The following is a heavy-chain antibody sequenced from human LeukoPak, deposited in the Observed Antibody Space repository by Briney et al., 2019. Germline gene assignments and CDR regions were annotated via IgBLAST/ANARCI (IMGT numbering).Heavy chain of an antibody. Sequence: GASVKVSCKASGGTFGSYAISWVRQAPGQGLEWMGGIIPIFGTANYAQKFQGRVTITTDESTSTAYMELSSLRSEDTAVYYCARGPMGGLHPGYYMDVWGKGTTVTVSS. CDR2: IIPIFGTA. D-gene: IGHD3-16*01. J-gene: IGHJ6*03. V-gene: IGHV1-69*05. CDR1: GGTFGSYA. CDR3: ARGPMGGLHPGYYMDV.